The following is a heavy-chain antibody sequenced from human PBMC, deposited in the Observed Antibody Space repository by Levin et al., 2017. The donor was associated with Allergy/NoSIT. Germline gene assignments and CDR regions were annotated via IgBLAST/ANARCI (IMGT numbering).Heavy chain of an antibody. CDR1: GFTFTSYS. CDR2: ISVSGDTI. D-gene: IGHD2-2*01. V-gene: IGHV3-48*04. CDR3: ARVGGDCTGTSCYAEYYFDY. Sequence: PGGSLRLSCAASGFTFTSYSVNWLRQTPGRGLEWLSYISVSGDTICYADSVKGRFTISRDNAENSVYLQMNSLRAEDTALYYCARVGGDCTGTSCYAEYYFDYWGQGTLVTVSS. J-gene: IGHJ4*02.